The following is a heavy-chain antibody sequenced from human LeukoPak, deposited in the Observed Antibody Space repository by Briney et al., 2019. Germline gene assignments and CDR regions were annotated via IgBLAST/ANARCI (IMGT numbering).Heavy chain of an antibody. CDR2: ISGSGAGT. V-gene: IGHV3-23*01. J-gene: IGHJ5*02. CDR3: AKEYPIHTFDP. D-gene: IGHD3-3*01. CDR1: EFTFSSYA. Sequence: GGSLRLSCAASEFTFSSYAMSWVRQAPGKGLEWVSAISGSGAGTYYADSVKGRFTISRDNSKNTLYLQMNSLRAEDTAAYYCAKEYPIHTFDPWGQGTLVTVSS.